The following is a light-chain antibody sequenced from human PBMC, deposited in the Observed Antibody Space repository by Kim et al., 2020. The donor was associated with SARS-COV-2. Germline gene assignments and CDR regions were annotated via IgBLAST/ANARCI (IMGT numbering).Light chain of an antibody. Sequence: GQQSTSPGSGTTPNIRNNYISWYHQLPGTTPKPLIYDNTNQPPGIPDPFSGSKSGTSATLGITGLQTGDEADYYCGTWDSSLSGRVFGTGTKVTVL. CDR2: DNT. CDR3: GTWDSSLSGRV. V-gene: IGLV1-51*01. J-gene: IGLJ1*01. CDR1: TPNIRNNY.